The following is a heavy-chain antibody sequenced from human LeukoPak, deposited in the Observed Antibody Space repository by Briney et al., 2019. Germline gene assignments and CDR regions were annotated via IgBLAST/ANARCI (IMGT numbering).Heavy chain of an antibody. D-gene: IGHD3-10*01. CDR2: IYTSGST. CDR1: GGSISSYY. V-gene: IGHV4-4*09. CDR3: ARGYGSGFAY. Sequence: SETLSLTCTVSGGSISSYYWSWIRQPPGKGLEWIGYIYTSGSTNYNPSLKSRVTISVDTSKNQFSLKLSAVTAADTAVYYCARGYGSGFAYWGQGTLVTVSS. J-gene: IGHJ4*02.